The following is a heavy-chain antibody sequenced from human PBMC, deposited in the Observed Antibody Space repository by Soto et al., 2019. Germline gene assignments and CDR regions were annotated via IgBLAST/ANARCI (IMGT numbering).Heavy chain of an antibody. J-gene: IGHJ6*03. V-gene: IGHV1-46*03. CDR1: GYTFTSYY. D-gene: IGHD3-3*01. CDR2: INPSGGST. Sequence: ASVKVSCKASGYTFTSYYMHWVRQAPGQGLEWMGIINPSGGSTSYAQKFQGRVTVTRDTSTSTVYMELSSLRSEDTAVYYCARDPYDFWSGYLYYYYLDVWGKGTPVTV. CDR3: ARDPYDFWSGYLYYYYLDV.